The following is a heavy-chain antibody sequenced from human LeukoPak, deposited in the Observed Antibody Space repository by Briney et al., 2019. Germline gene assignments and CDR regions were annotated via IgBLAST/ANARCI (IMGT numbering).Heavy chain of an antibody. CDR3: AKGIRSKLDV. D-gene: IGHD3-3*02. CDR1: GFTFSSYS. V-gene: IGHV3-21*04. Sequence: PGGSLRLSCAASGFTFSSYSMNWVRQAPGKGLEWVSSISSSSSYIYYADSVKGRFTISRDNAKNSLYLQMNSLRAEDTALYYCAKGIRSKLDVWGQGTTVTVSS. J-gene: IGHJ6*02. CDR2: ISSSSSYI.